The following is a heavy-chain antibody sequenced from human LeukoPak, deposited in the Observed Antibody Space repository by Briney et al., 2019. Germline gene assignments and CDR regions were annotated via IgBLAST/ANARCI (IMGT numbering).Heavy chain of an antibody. Sequence: GGSLRLSCAASGFTFSSSAMSWVRQVPGKGLEWVSGISASGGSTSYADSVRGRFTISRDNSKNTLYVQMNSLRDEDTAVYYCAKDQSMPNDFWSGYYCDYWGQGTLVTVSS. CDR1: GFTFSSSA. V-gene: IGHV3-23*01. D-gene: IGHD3-3*01. CDR2: ISASGGST. J-gene: IGHJ4*02. CDR3: AKDQSMPNDFWSGYYCDY.